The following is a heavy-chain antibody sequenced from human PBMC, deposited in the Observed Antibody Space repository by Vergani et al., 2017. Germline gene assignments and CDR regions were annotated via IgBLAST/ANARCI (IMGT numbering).Heavy chain of an antibody. D-gene: IGHD3-9*01. Sequence: QVQVVQSGAEVKKSGASVKVSCKTFGYTFSNYYMHWVRQAPGQGLEWMGIINPSGGHTNYAQKFQCRVTMTRDTSTSTVYMELSSLGSEDTAIYYCARGEYGILTGYRYWVQGTLVTVSA. CDR3: ARGEYGILTGYRY. J-gene: IGHJ4*02. CDR1: GYTFSNYY. V-gene: IGHV1-46*03. CDR2: INPSGGHT.